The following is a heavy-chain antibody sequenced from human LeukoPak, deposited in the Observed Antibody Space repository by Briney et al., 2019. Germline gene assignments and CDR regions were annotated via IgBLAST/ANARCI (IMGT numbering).Heavy chain of an antibody. D-gene: IGHD6-6*01. CDR2: IYTSGST. CDR3: ARSTFIAARPTLDFDY. V-gene: IGHV4-61*02. J-gene: IGHJ4*02. Sequence: SETLSLTCTVSGGSISSGSYYWSWIRQPAGKGLEWIGRIYTSGSTNYNPSLKSRVTISVDTSKNQFSLKLSSVTAADTAVYYCARSTFIAARPTLDFDYWGQGTLVTVSS. CDR1: GGSISSGSYY.